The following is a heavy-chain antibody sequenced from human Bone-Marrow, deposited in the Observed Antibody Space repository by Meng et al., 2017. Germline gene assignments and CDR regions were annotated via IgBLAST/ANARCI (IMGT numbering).Heavy chain of an antibody. D-gene: IGHD5-18*01. Sequence: QQWAAVMLNSSEPLSLPCAVYGGSCSGYYWSWIRPPPGKGLEWIGEINHSGSTNYNPSLKSRVTISVDTSKNQFSLKLSSVTAADTAVYYCARGRKSTAGWIQLWKLAYWGQGTLVTVAS. CDR3: ARGRKSTAGWIQLWKLAY. CDR1: GGSCSGYY. J-gene: IGHJ4*02. V-gene: IGHV4-34*01. CDR2: INHSGST.